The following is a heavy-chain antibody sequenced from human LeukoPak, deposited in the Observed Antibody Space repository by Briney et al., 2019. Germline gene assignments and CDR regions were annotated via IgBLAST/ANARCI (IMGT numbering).Heavy chain of an antibody. V-gene: IGHV3-20*04. CDR1: GFTFDDYG. J-gene: IGHJ4*02. CDR3: AKGGAYDSSGSVDY. CDR2: INWNGGST. D-gene: IGHD3-22*01. Sequence: PGGSLRLSCAASGFTFDDYGMSWVRQAPGKGLEWVSGINWNGGSTGYADSVKGRFTISRDNAKNSLYLQMNSLRAEDTALYYCAKGGAYDSSGSVDYWGQGTLVTVSS.